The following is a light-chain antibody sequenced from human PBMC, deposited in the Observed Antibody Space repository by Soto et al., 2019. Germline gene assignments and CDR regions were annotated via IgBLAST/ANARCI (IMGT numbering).Light chain of an antibody. CDR1: QDVSNY. V-gene: IGKV1-33*01. CDR3: QHFRSFPIT. Sequence: DIQMTQSPYALSASVGERVTITCQASQDVSNYLNWYQQKLGKAPKLLIYDASNLETGVPSRFSGSGSGTYFSFTISSLQPEDFATYYCQHFRSFPITFGQGTRLEI. CDR2: DAS. J-gene: IGKJ5*01.